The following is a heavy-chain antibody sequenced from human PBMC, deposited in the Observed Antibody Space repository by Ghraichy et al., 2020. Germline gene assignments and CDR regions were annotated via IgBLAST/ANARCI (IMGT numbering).Heavy chain of an antibody. V-gene: IGHV6-1*01. CDR3: AREIEVLSSYYYHHMDV. J-gene: IGHJ6*02. Sequence: SQTLSLTCAISGDNVSSNTAAWNWIRQSPSIGLEWLGRTFYKSKWNNDYDISVKSRITINPDTSTNQFSLHLNSVTPEDTAIYYCAREIEVLSSYYYHHMDVWGQGTTVTISS. CDR1: GDNVSSNTAA. D-gene: IGHD2-21*01. CDR2: TFYKSKWNN.